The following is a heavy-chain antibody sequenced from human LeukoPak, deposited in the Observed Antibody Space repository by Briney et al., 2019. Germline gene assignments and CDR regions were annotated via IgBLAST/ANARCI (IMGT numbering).Heavy chain of an antibody. V-gene: IGHV4-28*05. CDR3: AGKATTGPTKAAFDI. Sequence: SETLSLTCAVSGYSISSSNYWVWIRQPPGKGLEWIGHIYSGGIYYNPSLKSRVTMSVDTSKNQFSLKLSSVTAVDTAVYYCAGKATTGPTKAAFDIWGQGTMVTVSS. CDR1: GYSISSSNY. CDR2: IYSGGI. D-gene: IGHD4-17*01. J-gene: IGHJ3*02.